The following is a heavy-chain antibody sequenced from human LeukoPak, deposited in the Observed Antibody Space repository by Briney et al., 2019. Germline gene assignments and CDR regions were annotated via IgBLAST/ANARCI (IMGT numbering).Heavy chain of an antibody. V-gene: IGHV4-4*07. CDR3: ARNPPGAAAVGKEIYNYFFDRAV. CDR1: GGSISSYY. CDR2: IYTSGST. Sequence: MTSETLSLTCTVSGGSISSYYWSWIRQPAGKGLEWIGRIYTSGSTNYNPSLKSRVTISVDKSKNQFSLTLSPVTAADTALYSCARNPPGAAAVGKEIYNYFFDRAVGGKGTRSTASS. D-gene: IGHD6-19*01. J-gene: IGHJ6*04.